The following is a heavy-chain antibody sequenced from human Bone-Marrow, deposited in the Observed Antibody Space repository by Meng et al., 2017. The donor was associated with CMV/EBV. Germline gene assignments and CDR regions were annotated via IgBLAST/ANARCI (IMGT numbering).Heavy chain of an antibody. D-gene: IGHD3-3*01. J-gene: IGHJ5*01. V-gene: IGHV3-53*01. Sequence: GESLKISCAASGFTVSSNYMSWVRQAPGKGLEWVSVIYSGGSTYYADSVKGRFTISRDNSKNTLYLQMNSLRAEDTAVYYCARGLYDFGGGRFDPWGQGTLVTVSS. CDR2: IYSGGST. CDR3: ARGLYDFGGGRFDP. CDR1: GFTVSSNY.